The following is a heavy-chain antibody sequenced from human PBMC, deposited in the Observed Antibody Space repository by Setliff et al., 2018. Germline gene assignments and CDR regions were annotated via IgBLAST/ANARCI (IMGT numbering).Heavy chain of an antibody. V-gene: IGHV4-34*12. CDR3: ARSFSRREKFLLDY. J-gene: IGHJ4*02. Sequence: AETLSLTCAVYGETFSGYYWSWIRQPPGKRLEWIGEIIHTGSINYNPSHKSRVTISMDTSKNQFSLRVSSVTAADTAVYYCARSFSRREKFLLDYWGQGARVTVSS. CDR2: IIHTGSI. CDR1: GETFSGYY.